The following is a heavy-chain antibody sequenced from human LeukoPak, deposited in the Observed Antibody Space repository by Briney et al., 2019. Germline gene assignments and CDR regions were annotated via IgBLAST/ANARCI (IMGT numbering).Heavy chain of an antibody. D-gene: IGHD2-21*02. Sequence: SETLSLTCTVSGGSISSSSYYWGWIRQPPGKGLEWIGSIYYSGSTYYNPSLKSRVTISVDTSKNQFSLKLSPVTAADTAVYYCARHAYCGGDCKESLPEYFQHWGQGTLVTVSS. CDR3: ARHAYCGGDCKESLPEYFQH. CDR1: GGSISSSSYY. J-gene: IGHJ1*01. CDR2: IYYSGST. V-gene: IGHV4-39*01.